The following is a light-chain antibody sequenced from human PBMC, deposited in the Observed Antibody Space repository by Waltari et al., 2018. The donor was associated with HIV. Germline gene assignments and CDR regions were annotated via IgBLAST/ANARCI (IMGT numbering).Light chain of an antibody. CDR3: QQTFNSPRT. Sequence: DIQMTQSPSSLSASLGDRVTITCRASQTTGTYLNWYFQKAVEAPKLLIHSASKLQSGVPSRYSGSGDGTDFSLTISSLQPDDIGTYYCQQTFNSPRTFGQGTKVDIK. V-gene: IGKV1-39*01. CDR2: SAS. CDR1: QTTGTY. J-gene: IGKJ1*01.